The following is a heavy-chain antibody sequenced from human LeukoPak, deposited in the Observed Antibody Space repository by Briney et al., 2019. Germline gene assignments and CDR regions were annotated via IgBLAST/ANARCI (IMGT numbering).Heavy chain of an antibody. Sequence: SETLSLTCTVSGGSISSSSYYWGWIRQPPGKGLEWIGSIYYSGSTYYNPSLKSRVTISVDTSKNQFSLKLSSVTAADTAVYYCARSPGIAARKKSSVWVFDYWGQGTLVTVSS. J-gene: IGHJ4*02. CDR2: IYYSGST. CDR3: ARSPGIAARKKSSVWVFDY. CDR1: GGSISSSSYY. V-gene: IGHV4-39*07. D-gene: IGHD6-6*01.